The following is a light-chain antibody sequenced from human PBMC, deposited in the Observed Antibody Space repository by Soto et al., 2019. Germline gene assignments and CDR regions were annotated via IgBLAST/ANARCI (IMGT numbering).Light chain of an antibody. V-gene: IGKV3-15*01. CDR3: QQYNNWPPWT. J-gene: IGKJ1*01. CDR2: GAS. Sequence: EIGMTQSQATLSVSPGERATLSCRARQSVSSNLAWYPQKPGQAPRLLIYGASTRATGIPARFSGSGSGTEFTLTISSLQSEDFAVYYCQQYNNWPPWTFGQGTKVEIK. CDR1: QSVSSN.